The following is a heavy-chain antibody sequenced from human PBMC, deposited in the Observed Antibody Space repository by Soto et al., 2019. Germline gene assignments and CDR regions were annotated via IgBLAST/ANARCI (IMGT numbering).Heavy chain of an antibody. Sequence: GGSLRLSCAASGFTVSSNYMSWVRQVPGKGLEWVSVLYSGGSTYYADSVKGRFTISRDNSKNTLYLQMNSLRAEDTAVYYCARASTDSTGYFHYWGQGTLVTVSS. V-gene: IGHV3-66*01. D-gene: IGHD3-22*01. J-gene: IGHJ4*02. CDR2: LYSGGST. CDR1: GFTVSSNY. CDR3: ARASTDSTGYFHY.